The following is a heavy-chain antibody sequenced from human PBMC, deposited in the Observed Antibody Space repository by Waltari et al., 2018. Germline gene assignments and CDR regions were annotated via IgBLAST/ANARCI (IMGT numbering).Heavy chain of an antibody. Sequence: EVQLVESGGGLVQHGGCLRLSCAASGFTFSSYWMSWVGQAPGKGLEWVANIKQDGSEKYYVDSVNGRFTISRDNAKNSLYLQMNSLRAEYTAVYYWARTPLDYVDYVPYFDYWGQGTLVTVSS. CDR3: ARTPLDYVDYVPYFDY. CDR2: IKQDGSEK. D-gene: IGHD4-17*01. J-gene: IGHJ4*02. CDR1: GFTFSSYW. V-gene: IGHV3-7*01.